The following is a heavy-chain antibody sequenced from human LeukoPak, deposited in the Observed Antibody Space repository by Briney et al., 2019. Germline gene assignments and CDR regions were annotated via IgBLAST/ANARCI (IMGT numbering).Heavy chain of an antibody. D-gene: IGHD6-6*01. Sequence: GGSLRLSCSTSGFTFYTYWMSWVRQAPGRGLEWVANIKQDGSDKYYVDSVKGRFTVSRDNAYSSLYLQMNNLRAEDTALYYCARGDGSSSGLYFDSWGQGILVTVSS. CDR3: ARGDGSSSGLYFDS. CDR1: GFTFYTYW. V-gene: IGHV3-7*01. J-gene: IGHJ4*02. CDR2: IKQDGSDK.